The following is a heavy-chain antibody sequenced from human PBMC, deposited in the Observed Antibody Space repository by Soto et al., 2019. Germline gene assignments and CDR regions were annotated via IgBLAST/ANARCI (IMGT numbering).Heavy chain of an antibody. V-gene: IGHV4-30-2*01. CDR2: IYHSGST. CDR1: GGSISSGGYS. CDR3: ARVASSFHPENWFDP. D-gene: IGHD6-6*01. J-gene: IGHJ5*02. Sequence: PSETLSLTCAVSGGSISSGGYSWSWIRQPPGKGLEWIGYIYHSGSTYYNPSLKSRVTISVDRSKNQFSLKLSSVTAADTAVYYCARVASSFHPENWFDPWGQGTLVTVSS.